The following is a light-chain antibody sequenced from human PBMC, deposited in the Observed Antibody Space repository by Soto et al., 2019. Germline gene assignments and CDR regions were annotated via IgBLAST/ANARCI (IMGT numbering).Light chain of an antibody. CDR2: DAS. CDR1: ESIRTW. CDR3: QQYHNYPRT. Sequence: DIQMTQSPSTLSASIGDRVTITCRASESIRTWLAWYQHKPGEAPKFLIYDASSLESGVPSRFSGSGSGTEFTLTISNLQPDDFATYFCQQYHNYPRTFGQGTKVEIK. J-gene: IGKJ1*01. V-gene: IGKV1-5*01.